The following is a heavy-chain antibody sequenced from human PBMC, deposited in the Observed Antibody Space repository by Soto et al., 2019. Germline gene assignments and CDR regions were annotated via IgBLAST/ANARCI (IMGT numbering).Heavy chain of an antibody. D-gene: IGHD6-13*01. CDR2: IWYDGSNK. CDR3: ARAAGGYGMDV. J-gene: IGHJ6*02. Sequence: HPVGSLRLSCAASGFTFSSYGMHWVRQAPGKGLEWVAVIWYDGSNKYYADSVKGRFTISRDNSKNTLYLQMNSLRAEDTAVYYCARAAGGYGMDVWGQGTTVTVSS. V-gene: IGHV3-33*01. CDR1: GFTFSSYG.